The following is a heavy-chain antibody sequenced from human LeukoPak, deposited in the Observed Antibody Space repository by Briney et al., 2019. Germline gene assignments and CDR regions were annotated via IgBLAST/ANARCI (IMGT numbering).Heavy chain of an antibody. Sequence: GGSLRLACAASGFTFSSYWMHWVRQAPGKGLVWVSRINSDGSSTSYADSVKGRFTISRDNAKNTLYLQMNSLRAEDTAVYYCAREGPDSSGYYYGSVDYWGQGTLVTVSS. CDR3: AREGPDSSGYYYGSVDY. D-gene: IGHD3-22*01. J-gene: IGHJ4*02. CDR2: INSDGSST. V-gene: IGHV3-74*01. CDR1: GFTFSSYW.